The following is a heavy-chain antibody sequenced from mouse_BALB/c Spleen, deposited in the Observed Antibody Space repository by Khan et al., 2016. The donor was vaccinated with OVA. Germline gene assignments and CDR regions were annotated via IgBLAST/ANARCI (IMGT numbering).Heavy chain of an antibody. CDR1: GFTFSSYG. V-gene: IGHV5-6-3*01. CDR3: ARMARTIN. J-gene: IGHJ2*01. Sequence: EVELVESGGGLVQPAGSLKLSCAASGFTFSSYGMSWVRQTLDKRLVLVATYNSNGGSTYYPDSVKGRFTISRDNAKNPLYLQMSSVKSDDTAMYYYARMARTINWGQGTTLTVSS. CDR2: YNSNGGST.